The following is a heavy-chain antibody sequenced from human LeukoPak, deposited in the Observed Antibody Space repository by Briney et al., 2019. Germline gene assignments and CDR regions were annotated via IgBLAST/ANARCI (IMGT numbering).Heavy chain of an antibody. Sequence: GGSLGLSCAASGFPVSSNYMSGVRQAPGKGLEWVSVIYSGGSTYYADSVEGRFTISRDNSKNTLYLQMNSLRAEDTAVYYCATLGYCSSTSCRGDYWGQGALVTVSS. CDR2: IYSGGST. CDR3: ATLGYCSSTSCRGDY. CDR1: GFPVSSNY. J-gene: IGHJ4*02. D-gene: IGHD2-2*01. V-gene: IGHV3-53*01.